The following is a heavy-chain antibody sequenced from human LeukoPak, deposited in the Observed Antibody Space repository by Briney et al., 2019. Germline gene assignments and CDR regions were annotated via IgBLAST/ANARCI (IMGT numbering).Heavy chain of an antibody. V-gene: IGHV3-11*01. CDR2: ISSSGSTI. CDR3: ARDHRSGSFNYGDYH. CDR1: GFTFSDYY. Sequence: GGSLRLSCAASGFTFSDYYMSWIRQAPGKGLEWVSYISSSGSTIYYADSVKGRFTFSRDNAKNSLYLQMNSLRAEDTAVYYCARDHRSGSFNYGDYHWGQGTLVTVSS. D-gene: IGHD4-17*01. J-gene: IGHJ4*02.